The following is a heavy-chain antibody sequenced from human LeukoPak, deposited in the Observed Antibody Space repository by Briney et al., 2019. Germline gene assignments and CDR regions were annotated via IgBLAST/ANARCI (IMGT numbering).Heavy chain of an antibody. J-gene: IGHJ4*02. D-gene: IGHD3-10*01. CDR1: GFTFSHYW. V-gene: IGHV3-7*02. CDR2: MQQDGSEI. CDR3: ARTYYGSGNSHFDF. Sequence: PGGSLRLSCAASGFTFSHYWMSWVRQAPGKGLEWVANMQQDGSEIYYVDSVKGRFTISRDNARNSLYLQMNSLRDEDTALYNCARTYYGSGNSHFDFWGQGTLVTVSS.